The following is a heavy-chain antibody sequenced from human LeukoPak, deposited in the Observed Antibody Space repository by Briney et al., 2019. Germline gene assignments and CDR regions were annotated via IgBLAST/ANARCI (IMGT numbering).Heavy chain of an antibody. CDR1: GFTFNYAW. D-gene: IGHD3-22*01. CDR2: ISYDGSNK. J-gene: IGHJ4*02. Sequence: GGSLRLSCAASGFTFNYAWMSWVRQAPGKGLEWVAVISYDGSNKYYADSVKGRFTISRDNSKNTLYLQMNSLRAEDTAVYYCARGDYYYDSSGYYSCFDHWGQGTLVTVSS. V-gene: IGHV3-30*03. CDR3: ARGDYYYDSSGYYSCFDH.